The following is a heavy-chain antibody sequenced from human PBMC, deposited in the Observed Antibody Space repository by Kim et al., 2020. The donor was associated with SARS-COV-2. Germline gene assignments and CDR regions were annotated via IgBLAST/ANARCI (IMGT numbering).Heavy chain of an antibody. J-gene: IGHJ3*02. Sequence: SLKRRVTISVDTSKNQFSLKLSSVTAADTAVYYCARGFLRWPTRGNAFDIWGQGTMVTVSS. D-gene: IGHD4-17*01. CDR3: ARGFLRWPTRGNAFDI. V-gene: IGHV4-30-2*04.